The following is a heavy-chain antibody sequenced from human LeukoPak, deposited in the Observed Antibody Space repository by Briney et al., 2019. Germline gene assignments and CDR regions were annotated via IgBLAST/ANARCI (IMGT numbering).Heavy chain of an antibody. CDR3: ARGHSNYGDYFDY. V-gene: IGHV3-21*01. D-gene: IGHD4-11*01. Sequence: GGSLRLSCVASGFTFSSYNMNWVRQAPGKGLEWVSSISSSSRYIYYTDSVKGRFTISRDNAKSSLSLQMNSLRAEDTAVYYCARGHSNYGDYFDYWGQGTLVTVSS. CDR2: ISSSSRYI. CDR1: GFTFSSYN. J-gene: IGHJ4*02.